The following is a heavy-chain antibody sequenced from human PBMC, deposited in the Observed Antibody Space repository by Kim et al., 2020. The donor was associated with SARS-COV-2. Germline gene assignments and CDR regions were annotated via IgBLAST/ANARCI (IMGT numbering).Heavy chain of an antibody. V-gene: IGHV4-4*07. D-gene: IGHD3-3*01. J-gene: IGHJ4*02. Sequence: NYNPSLKSRVTMSVDTSKNQFSLKLSSVTAADTAVYYCAREDFWSGRILYWGQGTLVTVSS. CDR3: AREDFWSGRILY.